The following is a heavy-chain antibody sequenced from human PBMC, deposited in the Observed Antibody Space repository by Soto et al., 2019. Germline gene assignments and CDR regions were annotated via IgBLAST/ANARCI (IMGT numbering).Heavy chain of an antibody. CDR3: ARQNTAMVTMDYWREYYSYGMDV. Sequence: GASVKVSCKASGCTFSSYAISWVRQAPGQGLEWMGGIIPIFGTANYAQKFQGRVTITADESTSTAYMELSSLRSEDTAVYYCARQNTAMVTMDYWREYYSYGMDVWGQGTTVIVSS. CDR1: GCTFSSYA. V-gene: IGHV1-69*13. J-gene: IGHJ6*02. D-gene: IGHD5-18*01. CDR2: IIPIFGTA.